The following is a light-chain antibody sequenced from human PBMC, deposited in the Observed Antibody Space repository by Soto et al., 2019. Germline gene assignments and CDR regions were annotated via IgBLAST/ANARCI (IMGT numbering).Light chain of an antibody. CDR1: QSATSTY. J-gene: IGKJ3*01. CDR2: GAS. CDR3: QQYGSSPYT. V-gene: IGKV3-20*01. Sequence: EIVLTQSPGTLSLSPGERATLSCRASQSATSTYLAWYQQKPGQAPRLLIYGASNSATGIPDRFSGSGSGTDFALTISRLEPEDFAVYYCQQYGSSPYTFGPGTRMDIK.